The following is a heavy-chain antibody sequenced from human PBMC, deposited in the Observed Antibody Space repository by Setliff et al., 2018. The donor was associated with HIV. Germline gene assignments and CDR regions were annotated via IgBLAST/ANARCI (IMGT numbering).Heavy chain of an antibody. D-gene: IGHD5-18*01. J-gene: IGHJ6*03. CDR3: AKDPVISGSSYGPPAKYMDV. V-gene: IGHV3-74*01. Sequence: GGSLRLSCAASGFIFSNYWMHWVRQAPGKGLVWVSRINSDGSSISYADSVKGRFTISRDNAKNTLYLQMNSLRAEDTAVYFCAKDPVISGSSYGPPAKYMDVWGKGTTVTISS. CDR1: GFIFSNYW. CDR2: INSDGSSI.